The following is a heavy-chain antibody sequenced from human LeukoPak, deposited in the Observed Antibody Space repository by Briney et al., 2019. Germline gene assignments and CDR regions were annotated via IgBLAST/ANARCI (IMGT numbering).Heavy chain of an antibody. CDR2: LSYDGSNK. J-gene: IGHJ4*02. D-gene: IGHD1-14*01. CDR1: RFTLSRHA. CDR3: ARERDRYNDY. V-gene: IGHV3-30-3*01. Sequence: GGSLRLSCAASRFTLSRHAMHWVRQAPGKGLEWVTLLSYDGSNKYYADSVKGRFTISRDNSKNTLYLQMNSLRAEDTAVYYCARERDRYNDYWGQGTLVTVSS.